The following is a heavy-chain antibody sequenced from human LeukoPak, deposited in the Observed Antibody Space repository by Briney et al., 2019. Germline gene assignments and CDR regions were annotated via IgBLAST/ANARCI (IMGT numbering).Heavy chain of an antibody. V-gene: IGHV3-23*01. D-gene: IGHD2-21*02. CDR2: INHNGAST. Sequence: GGSLRLSCAASGFTFTTFDMSWVRHTPGKGLQWVSAINHNGASTYYADSVRGRFTISRDNSRNTLYLQLNSLRVEDTAVYYCVKRAYCGGHCYPDYWGQGTLVTVSS. J-gene: IGHJ4*02. CDR3: VKRAYCGGHCYPDY. CDR1: GFTFTTFD.